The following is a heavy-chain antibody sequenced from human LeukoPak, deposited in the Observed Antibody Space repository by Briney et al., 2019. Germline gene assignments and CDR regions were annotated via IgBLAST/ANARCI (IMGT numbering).Heavy chain of an antibody. J-gene: IGHJ6*03. V-gene: IGHV3-15*01. D-gene: IGHD3-3*01. CDR1: GFNFNDAY. CDR2: VKSIRDGGTT. CDR3: ARRYNYDFWSGYYTGEKGGYMDV. Sequence: KSGGSLRLSCLGSGFNFNDAYMNWVRQAPGKGLEWVGRVKSIRDGGTTDDTAPVKGRFTISRDDSKRTVYLQMNSLKTEDTAVYFCARRYNYDFWSGYYTGEKGGYMDVWGKGTTVTVSS.